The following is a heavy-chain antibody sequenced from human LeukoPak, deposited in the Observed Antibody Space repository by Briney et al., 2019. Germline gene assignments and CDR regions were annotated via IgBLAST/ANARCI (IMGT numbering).Heavy chain of an antibody. J-gene: IGHJ4*02. V-gene: IGHV4-59*01. D-gene: IGHD3-10*01. CDR2: IYYSGST. CDR1: GGSISSYY. Sequence: SETLSLTCTVSGGSISSYYWSWIRQPPGKGLEWIGYIYYSGSTNYNPSLKSRVTISVDTSKNQFSLKLSSVTAADTAVYYCARGSDEVGLLDYWGQGTLVTVSS. CDR3: ARGSDEVGLLDY.